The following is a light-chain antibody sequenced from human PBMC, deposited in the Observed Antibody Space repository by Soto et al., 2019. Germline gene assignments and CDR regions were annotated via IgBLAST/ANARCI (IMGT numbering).Light chain of an antibody. V-gene: IGKV1-5*03. CDR3: KQSKGGT. CDR2: KAS. Sequence: DIQMTQSPSTLSASVGDRVTITCRASQSISSWLAWYQQKPGKAPKLLIYKASSLESGVPSRFSGSGSGTEFTLTISSLQPDDFATYYCKQSKGGTFGQGTKVEIK. J-gene: IGKJ1*01. CDR1: QSISSW.